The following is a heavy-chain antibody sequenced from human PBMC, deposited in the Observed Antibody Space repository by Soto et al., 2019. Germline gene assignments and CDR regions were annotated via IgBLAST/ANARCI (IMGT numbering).Heavy chain of an antibody. CDR2: IIPIFGTE. V-gene: IGHV1-69*01. D-gene: IGHD2-2*01. J-gene: IGHJ6*02. CDR3: STSVYCSTTRCYYYYGLDV. CDR1: GGTFSSHS. Sequence: QVQLVQSGAEVKKPGSSVKVSCKVSGGTFSSHSLNWVRQAPGQGPEWMGGIIPIFGTESYAQKFQGRVTITADESTSTAYMELSSLTSEDTALYYCSTSVYCSTTRCYYYYGLDVWGQGTTVIVSS.